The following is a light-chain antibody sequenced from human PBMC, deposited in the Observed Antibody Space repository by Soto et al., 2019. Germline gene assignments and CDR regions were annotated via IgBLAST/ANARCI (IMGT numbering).Light chain of an antibody. Sequence: DIQMTQSPSSLSASVGGRVTITCRASQGISTYLAWYQQKPGKVPKLLIYAASTLQSVVPSRFSGSGSGTEFTLTISSLQPEDVATYYCQKYNSAPLTFGGGTKVEIK. CDR1: QGISTY. CDR2: AAS. V-gene: IGKV1-27*01. CDR3: QKYNSAPLT. J-gene: IGKJ4*01.